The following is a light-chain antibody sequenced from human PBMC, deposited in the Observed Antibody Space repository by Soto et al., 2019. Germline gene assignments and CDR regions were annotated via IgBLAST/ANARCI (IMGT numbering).Light chain of an antibody. V-gene: IGLV2-14*01. Sequence: QSALTQPASVSGSPGQSITISCTGTSSDVGAYNYVSWYQQHPGKAPKLMIYEVSNRPSGVSNRFSGSKSDNTASLTISGLQAEDEADYYCSSYTSSSTFVVFGGGTKLTVL. CDR1: SSDVGAYNY. J-gene: IGLJ2*01. CDR2: EVS. CDR3: SSYTSSSTFVV.